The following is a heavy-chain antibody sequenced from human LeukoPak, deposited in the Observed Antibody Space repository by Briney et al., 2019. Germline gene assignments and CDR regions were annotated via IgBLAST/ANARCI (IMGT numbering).Heavy chain of an antibody. CDR2: ISGSGGST. Sequence: GGSLRLSCAASGFTFSSYAMSWVRQAPGKGLEWVSAISGSGGSTYYADPVKGRFTISRDNSKNTLYLQMNSLRAEDTAVYYCAKVASDYYDFWSGPRYVNWFDPWGQGTLVTVSS. J-gene: IGHJ5*02. V-gene: IGHV3-23*01. D-gene: IGHD3-3*01. CDR3: AKVASDYYDFWSGPRYVNWFDP. CDR1: GFTFSSYA.